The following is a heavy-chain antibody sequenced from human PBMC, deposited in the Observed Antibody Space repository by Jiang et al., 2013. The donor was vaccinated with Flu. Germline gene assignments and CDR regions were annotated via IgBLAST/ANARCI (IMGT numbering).Heavy chain of an antibody. CDR1: GFSLSTSGVG. D-gene: IGHD5-24*01. J-gene: IGHJ4*02. CDR2: IYWDGDQ. Sequence: AFSGFSLSTSGVGVGWIRPAPHGKALECLALIYWDGDQRYIPSLRGRLTITKDTSKNQVVLTLATVDPADTATYYCAHSPFRKDGFNEGFHSWGQGILVTVSS. CDR3: AHSPFRKDGFNEGFHS. V-gene: IGHV2-5*02.